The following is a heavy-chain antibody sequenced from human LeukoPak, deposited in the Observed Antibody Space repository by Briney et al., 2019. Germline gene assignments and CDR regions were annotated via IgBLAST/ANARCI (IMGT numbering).Heavy chain of an antibody. Sequence: ASVKVSCRASGYTFPGYYMHWVRQAPGQGLEWMGWINLNSGGTNYAQKFQGRATMTRDTSISTAYMELSSLRSDDTAVYYCARDTVTTGVWFDPWGQGTLVTVSS. CDR1: GYTFPGYY. D-gene: IGHD4-17*01. CDR3: ARDTVTTGVWFDP. V-gene: IGHV1-2*02. CDR2: INLNSGGT. J-gene: IGHJ5*02.